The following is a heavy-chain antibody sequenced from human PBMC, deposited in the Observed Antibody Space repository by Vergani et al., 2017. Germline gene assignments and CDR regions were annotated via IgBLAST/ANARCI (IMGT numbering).Heavy chain of an antibody. CDR2: IGFSSTYI. J-gene: IGHJ4*02. CDR1: GFSFNLYS. CDR3: ARGREGRYAHYFDY. D-gene: IGHD3-16*01. V-gene: IGHV3-21*01. Sequence: EVQLVESGGVVVQPGGSLRLSCAASGFSFNLYSMNWVRQAPGKGLEWVSSIGFSSTYIFYADSVRGRFTISRDNARNSLYLRMSNLRAEDTAVYYCARGREGRYAHYFDYWGQGNLVTVSS.